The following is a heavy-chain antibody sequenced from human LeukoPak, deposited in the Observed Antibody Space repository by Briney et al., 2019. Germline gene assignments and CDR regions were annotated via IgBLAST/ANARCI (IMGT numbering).Heavy chain of an antibody. CDR1: GFTVSSNY. CDR2: IYSGGST. V-gene: IGHV3-53*01. Sequence: GGSLRLSCAASGFTVSSNYVTWVRQAPGKGLEWLSVIYSGGSTYYADSVKGRFTISRDNSKNTLYLQMNSLRVEDTAIYYCAKLLAAAGTDYWGQGTLVTVSS. J-gene: IGHJ4*02. CDR3: AKLLAAAGTDY. D-gene: IGHD6-13*01.